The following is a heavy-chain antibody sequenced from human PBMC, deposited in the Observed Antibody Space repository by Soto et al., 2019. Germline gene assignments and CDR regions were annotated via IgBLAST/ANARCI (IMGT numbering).Heavy chain of an antibody. V-gene: IGHV4-34*01. D-gene: IGHD2-8*01. CDR3: ARGWGMVFDY. CDR2: INPSGST. Sequence: QVQLQQWGAGLLKPSETLSLTCAFYGGSFSGYYWSWIRQPPGKGLEWIGEINPSGSTNYNPSLKSRVTISVDTTKNQFSLKLSSVTATDTAVYYCARGWGMVFDYWGQGTLVTVSS. J-gene: IGHJ4*02. CDR1: GGSFSGYY.